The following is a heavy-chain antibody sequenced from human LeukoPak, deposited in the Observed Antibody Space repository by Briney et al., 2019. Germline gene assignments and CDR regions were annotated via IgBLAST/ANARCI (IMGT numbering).Heavy chain of an antibody. J-gene: IGHJ4*02. V-gene: IGHV3-23*01. CDR2: LSDSGGST. CDR1: RFTFSSYA. Sequence: PGGSLRLSCAASRFTFSSYAMSWVRQAPGKGLEWVSALSDSGGSTYYADSVKGQFTISRDNSKNTLYLQMNSLRAEDTAVYYCAKRGAEVGATVAPGDYWGQGTLVTVSS. D-gene: IGHD1-26*01. CDR3: AKRGAEVGATVAPGDY.